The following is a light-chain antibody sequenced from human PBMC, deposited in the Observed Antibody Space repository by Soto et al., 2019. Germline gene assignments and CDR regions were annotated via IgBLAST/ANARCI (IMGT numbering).Light chain of an antibody. V-gene: IGKV3-20*01. CDR2: GAS. J-gene: IGKJ1*01. CDR1: QSVSSSY. Sequence: EIVLTQSPGTLSLSPGERATLYCRASQSVSSSYLAWYQQKPGQAPRPLIYGASSRATGIPDRFSGSGSGTDFTLTISRLEPEDFAVYYCQQYGSSPWTFGQGTKGDIK. CDR3: QQYGSSPWT.